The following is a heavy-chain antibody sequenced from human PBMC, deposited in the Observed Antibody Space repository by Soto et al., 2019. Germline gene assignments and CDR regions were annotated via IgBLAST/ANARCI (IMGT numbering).Heavy chain of an antibody. V-gene: IGHV1-2*02. Sequence: ASVKVSCKASGYSFTGCYMHWVRQAPGQGLEWMGWINPNSGGTNYAQKFQGRVTMTRDTSISTAYMELSRLRSDDTAVYYCARGIGDGSGSYYNPYNWFDPWGQGTLVTVSS. D-gene: IGHD3-10*01. CDR1: GYSFTGCY. J-gene: IGHJ5*02. CDR3: ARGIGDGSGSYYNPYNWFDP. CDR2: INPNSGGT.